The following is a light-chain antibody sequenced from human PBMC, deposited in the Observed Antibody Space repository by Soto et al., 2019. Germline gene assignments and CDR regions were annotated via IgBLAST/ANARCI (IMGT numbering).Light chain of an antibody. V-gene: IGLV1-44*01. CDR2: INS. CDR3: AAWDDSLNGYV. J-gene: IGLJ1*01. Sequence: QSALTQPPSASGTPGQRVTISCSGSSSNIGSNTVNWFQHLPGTAPKLLIYINSQRPSGVPDRFSGSKSGTSASLAISGLQSEDEADYYCAAWDDSLNGYVFGTGTKV. CDR1: SSNIGSNT.